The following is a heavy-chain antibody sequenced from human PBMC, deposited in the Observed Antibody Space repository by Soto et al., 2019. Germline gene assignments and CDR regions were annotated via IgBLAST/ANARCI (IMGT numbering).Heavy chain of an antibody. V-gene: IGHV3-53*02. J-gene: IGHJ6*02. D-gene: IGHD4-4*01. CDR2: IYSDGST. CDR3: ARARDSTTGTLINTMDV. Sequence: EVQLVETGGGLIQPGGSLRLSCAASGLTVSTNYLSWVRQAPGKGLEWVSIIYSDGSTFYGGSLRGRFTISRDNSKNTLYLQMDSLRAEDTAVYYCARARDSTTGTLINTMDVWGQGTTVTVSS. CDR1: GLTVSTNY.